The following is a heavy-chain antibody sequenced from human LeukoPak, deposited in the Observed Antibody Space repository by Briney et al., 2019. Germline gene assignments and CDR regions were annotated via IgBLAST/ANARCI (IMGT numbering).Heavy chain of an antibody. CDR1: GFTFSSYW. Sequence: GGSLRLSCAASGFTFSSYWMTWVRQAPGKGLEWVANIKQDGSEKYHVDSVKGRFTISRDNAKNSLYLQMNSLGAEDTAVYYCARDTGCSGGTCYSFYDYWGQGTLVTVSS. D-gene: IGHD2-15*01. CDR2: IKQDGSEK. CDR3: ARDTGCSGGTCYSFYDY. V-gene: IGHV3-7*01. J-gene: IGHJ4*02.